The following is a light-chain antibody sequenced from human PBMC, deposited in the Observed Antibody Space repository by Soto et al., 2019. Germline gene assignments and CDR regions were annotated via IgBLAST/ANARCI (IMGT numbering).Light chain of an antibody. V-gene: IGKV3-20*01. J-gene: IGKJ1*01. Sequence: EILLTQSPGTLSLSPGERATLSCRASQSASSSYLAWYQQKPGQAPRLLIYGASSRATGIPDRFSGSGSGTDFTLTISRLEPEDFAVYYCQQYGSSPQTFGQGTKVDIK. CDR3: QQYGSSPQT. CDR2: GAS. CDR1: QSASSSY.